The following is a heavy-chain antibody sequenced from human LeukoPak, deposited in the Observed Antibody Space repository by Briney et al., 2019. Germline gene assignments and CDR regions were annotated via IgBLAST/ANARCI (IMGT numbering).Heavy chain of an antibody. CDR2: ISGSGGST. J-gene: IGHJ5*02. D-gene: IGHD3-9*01. Sequence: GGSLRLSCAASGFTFSSYAMSWVRQAPGKGLEWVLAISGSGGSTYYAESVKGRFTISRDNSKNTLYLQMNSLRAEDTAVYYCAKVETYYDILTGHYKGNRFDPWGQGTLVTVSS. V-gene: IGHV3-23*01. CDR1: GFTFSSYA. CDR3: AKVETYYDILTGHYKGNRFDP.